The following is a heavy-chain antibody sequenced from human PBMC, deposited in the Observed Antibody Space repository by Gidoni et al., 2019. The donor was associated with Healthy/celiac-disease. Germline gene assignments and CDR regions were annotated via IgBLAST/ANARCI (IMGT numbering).Heavy chain of an antibody. CDR2: ISSNGGST. J-gene: IGHJ4*02. Sequence: EVQLVESGGGLVQPGGSLRLSCSASGFTFSSYAMHWVRQAPGKGLEYVSAISSNGGSTYYADSVKGRFTISRDNSKNTLYLQMSSLRAEDTAVYYCVKERLGYCSGGSCSLSGYWGQGTLVTVSS. CDR3: VKERLGYCSGGSCSLSGY. D-gene: IGHD2-15*01. V-gene: IGHV3-64D*08. CDR1: GFTFSSYA.